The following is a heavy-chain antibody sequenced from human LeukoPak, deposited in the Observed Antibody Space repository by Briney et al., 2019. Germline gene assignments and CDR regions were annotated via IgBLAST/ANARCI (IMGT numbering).Heavy chain of an antibody. V-gene: IGHV1-2*02. CDR3: ASSPIYGSGSYVD. D-gene: IGHD3-10*01. J-gene: IGHJ4*02. CDR2: INPNSGGT. CDR1: GYTFTGYY. Sequence: ASVKVSCKASGYTFTGYYMHWVRQAPGQGLEWMGWINPNSGGTNYAQKFQGRVTMTRDTSISTAYMELSRLRSDDTAVYYCASSPIYGSGSYVDWGQGTLVTVSS.